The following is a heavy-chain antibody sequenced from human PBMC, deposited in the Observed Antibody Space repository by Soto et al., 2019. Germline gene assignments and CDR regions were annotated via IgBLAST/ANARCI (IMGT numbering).Heavy chain of an antibody. J-gene: IGHJ6*02. D-gene: IGHD3-22*01. CDR2: INHSGST. V-gene: IGHV4-39*06. CDR1: GGSISSGGYY. Sequence: SETLSLTCTVSGGSISSGGYYWSWIRQPPGKGLEWIGEINHSGSTNYNPSLKSRVTISVDTSKNQFPLKLSSVTAADTAVYYCAREYDSSGYYAYYYYYYGMDVWGQGTTVTVSS. CDR3: AREYDSSGYYAYYYYYYGMDV.